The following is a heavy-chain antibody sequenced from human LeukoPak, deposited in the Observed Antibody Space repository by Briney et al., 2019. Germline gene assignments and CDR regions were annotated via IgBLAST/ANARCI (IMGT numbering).Heavy chain of an antibody. CDR2: IYPGDSDT. CDR3: ATTSGTMGSYYYYMDV. D-gene: IGHD1-1*01. CDR1: GYSFPSYW. J-gene: IGHJ6*03. Sequence: GESLQISCQASGYSFPSYWIGWVRQMPGKGLEWMGIIYPGDSDTRYSPSFQGQVTISADKSINTAYLQLTSLKASDTAMYYCATTSGTMGSYYYYMDVWGRGTTVTVSS. V-gene: IGHV5-51*01.